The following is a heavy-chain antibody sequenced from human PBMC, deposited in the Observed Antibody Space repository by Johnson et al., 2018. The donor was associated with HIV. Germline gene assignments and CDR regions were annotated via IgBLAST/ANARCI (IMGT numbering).Heavy chain of an antibody. Sequence: QVQLVESGGGLVKPGGSQRLSCAASGFTFTSYAMHWVRQAPGKGLEWVAVISYDGSNKYYADSVKGRFTISRDNSKNTLYLQMNSLRAEDTAVYYCAKAQKGQYYYDSSGGDLTDIWGQGTMVTVSS. J-gene: IGHJ3*02. CDR1: GFTFTSYA. D-gene: IGHD3-22*01. CDR3: AKAQKGQYYYDSSGGDLTDI. CDR2: ISYDGSNK. V-gene: IGHV3-30-3*02.